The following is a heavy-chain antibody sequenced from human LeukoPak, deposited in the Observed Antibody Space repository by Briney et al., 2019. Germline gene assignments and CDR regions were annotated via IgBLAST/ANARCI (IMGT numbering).Heavy chain of an antibody. V-gene: IGHV4-39*01. Sequence: SEPVSLTCTVSGGSISSSSYYWGWIRQPPGKGLEWIGMIYYSGSTYYNPSLRGRVTISVDTSKNQFSLKLSSVTAADTAVYYCARLAVEMATWGVYNAFDIWGQGTMVTVSS. CDR1: GGSISSSSYY. J-gene: IGHJ3*02. D-gene: IGHD5-24*01. CDR3: ARLAVEMATWGVYNAFDI. CDR2: IYYSGST.